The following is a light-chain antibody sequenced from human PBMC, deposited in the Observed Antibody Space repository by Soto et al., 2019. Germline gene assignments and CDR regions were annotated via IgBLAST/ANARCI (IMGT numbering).Light chain of an antibody. J-gene: IGLJ3*02. V-gene: IGLV1-44*01. CDR1: SSNIGSNT. CDR3: AAWDDSLNGWV. CDR2: SNN. Sequence: QSVLTQPPSASGTPGQRVAISCSGSSSNIGSNTVTWYQQLPGTAPKLLIYSNNQRPSGVPDRLSGSKSGTSASLAIGGLQSEDEADYYCAAWDDSLNGWVFGGGTKLTVL.